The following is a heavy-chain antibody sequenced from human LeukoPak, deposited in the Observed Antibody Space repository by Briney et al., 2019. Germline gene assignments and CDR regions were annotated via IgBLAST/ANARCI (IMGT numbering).Heavy chain of an antibody. Sequence: GGSLRLSCAASGFTFDDYAMHWVRQVPGKGLEWVSGISWNSGSIGYADSVKGRFTISRDNSNNALYLQMNSLRAQDTAVYYCASKWYCGGDCYYQIDFWGQGTLVTVSS. V-gene: IGHV3-9*01. D-gene: IGHD2-21*02. CDR2: ISWNSGSI. J-gene: IGHJ4*02. CDR1: GFTFDDYA. CDR3: ASKWYCGGDCYYQIDF.